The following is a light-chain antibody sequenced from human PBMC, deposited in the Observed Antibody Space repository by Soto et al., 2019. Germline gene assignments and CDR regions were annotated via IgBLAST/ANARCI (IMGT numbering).Light chain of an antibody. CDR3: QHYDHLSYS. Sequence: EIVLTQSPGTLSLSPGERATLSCRASQSVSSNYLAWYQLKPGQAPRLLIYGASSRATGIPDRFSGSGSGTDFTLTISSLQPEDIATYYCQHYDHLSYSFGQGTKLELK. V-gene: IGKV3-20*01. J-gene: IGKJ2*03. CDR1: QSVSSNY. CDR2: GAS.